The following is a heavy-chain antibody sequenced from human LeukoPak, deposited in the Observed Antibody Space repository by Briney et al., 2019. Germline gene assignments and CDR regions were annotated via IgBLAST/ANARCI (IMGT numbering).Heavy chain of an antibody. V-gene: IGHV3-23*01. CDR2: ISGSGGST. CDR3: ARVYDDYGLAFDI. J-gene: IGHJ3*02. Sequence: PGGSLRLSCAASGFTFSSYAMSWVRQAPGKGLEWVSAISGSGGSTYYADSVKGRFTISRDNAKNSLYLQMNSLRAEDTAVYYCARVYDDYGLAFDIWGQGTMVTVSS. D-gene: IGHD4-17*01. CDR1: GFTFSSYA.